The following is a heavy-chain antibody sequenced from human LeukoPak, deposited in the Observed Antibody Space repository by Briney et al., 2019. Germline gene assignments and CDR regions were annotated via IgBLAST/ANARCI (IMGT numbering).Heavy chain of an antibody. D-gene: IGHD5-18*01. CDR2: ISGSGGST. CDR1: GFTFSSYA. CDR3: ARGYSYGQGYFDY. Sequence: GGSLRLSCAASGFTFSSYAMSWVRQAPGKGLEWVLAISGSGGSTYYADSVKGRFTISRDNSKNSLYLQMNSLRAEDTAVYYCARGYSYGQGYFDYWGQGTLVTVSS. J-gene: IGHJ4*02. V-gene: IGHV3-23*01.